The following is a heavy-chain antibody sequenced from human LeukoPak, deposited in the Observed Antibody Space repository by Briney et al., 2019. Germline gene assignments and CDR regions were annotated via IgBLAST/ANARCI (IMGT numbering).Heavy chain of an antibody. D-gene: IGHD3-10*01. CDR2: IPYSGST. V-gene: IGHV4-39*07. CDR3: ARCKDYYVSGSYYKTFDY. J-gene: IGHJ4*02. Sequence: SETLSFTCTVSGDSISSSSYYWGWIRQPPGKGLEWIGSIPYSGSTYYNPSLKSRVTISVDTSKNQFSLKLSSMTAADTAVYYCARCKDYYVSGSYYKTFDYWGQGTLVTVSS. CDR1: GDSISSSSYY.